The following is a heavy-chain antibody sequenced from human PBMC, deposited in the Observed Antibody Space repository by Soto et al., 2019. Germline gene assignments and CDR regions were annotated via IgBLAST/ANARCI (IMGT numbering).Heavy chain of an antibody. V-gene: IGHV1-69*01. Sequence: QVQLLQSGAEVKKPGSSVKVSCRVSGGNFRRYSVSWVRQAPGQGLEWVGGIVPIFGTTNYAQRFQERVAITAYETTGTAYMELTTLTSDDTAIYFCARPDEGGYSSDHHYYYALDLWGQGTAVTVTS. J-gene: IGHJ6*02. CDR2: IVPIFGTT. CDR3: ARPDEGGYSSDHHYYYALDL. D-gene: IGHD2-21*01. CDR1: GGNFRRYS.